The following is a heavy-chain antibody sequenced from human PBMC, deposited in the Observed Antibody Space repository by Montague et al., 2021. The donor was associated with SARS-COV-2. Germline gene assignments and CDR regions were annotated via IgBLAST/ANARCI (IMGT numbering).Heavy chain of an antibody. CDR1: GGSISSDDSY. CDR2: ISYSGRT. V-gene: IGHV4-31*03. J-gene: IGHJ4*02. CDR3: ARMYVPAHGTSAASYSDY. D-gene: IGHD6-13*01. Sequence: TLSPTCIVSGGSISSDDSYWTWIRQHPGKGLEWIGYISYSGRTSYNVSLKSRPTISADTSDNQFSLKLTSMTAADTAVYYCARMYVPAHGTSAASYSDYWGRGTLVTVSS.